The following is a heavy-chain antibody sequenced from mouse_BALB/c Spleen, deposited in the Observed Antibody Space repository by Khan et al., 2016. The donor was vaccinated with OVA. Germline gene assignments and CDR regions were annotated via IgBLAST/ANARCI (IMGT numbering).Heavy chain of an antibody. CDR2: INPKNGGT. CDR1: GYTFPEYT. CDR3: ARDAGRY. J-gene: IGHJ4*01. D-gene: IGHD3-3*01. Sequence: VQLKESGPELVKPGASVKISCKTSGYTFPEYTVHWVKQSLGKSLDWIGVINPKNGGTAYNPKFKGKATLTVDKSSSTAYMEFRSLTSEDSAVYYCARDAGRYWGQGTSVTVAS. V-gene: IGHV1-18*01.